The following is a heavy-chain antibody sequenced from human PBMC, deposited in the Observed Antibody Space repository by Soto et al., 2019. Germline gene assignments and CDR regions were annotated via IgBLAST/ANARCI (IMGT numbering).Heavy chain of an antibody. CDR1: GGSINNYY. J-gene: IGHJ6*02. D-gene: IGHD2-2*01. CDR2: IYHSGST. CDR3: ARDLSVLVPAASQKYGMDV. V-gene: IGHV4-59*12. Sequence: PSETLSLTCTVSGGSINNYYWSWIRQPPGDGLEWIGSIYHSGSTNYNPSLKSRVTISVDKSKNQFYLKLSSVTAAYTAMYYCARDLSVLVPAASQKYGMDVWGQGTRVTVS.